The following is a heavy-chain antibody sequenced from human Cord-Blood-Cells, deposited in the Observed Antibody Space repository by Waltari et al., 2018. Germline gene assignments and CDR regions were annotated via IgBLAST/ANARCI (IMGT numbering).Heavy chain of an antibody. Sequence: QVQPVQSGAAVKKPGSSVKVSCKASGGTFSSYAISWVRQAPGPGLEWMGGTIPSFGTGNDAQRLRGRVASTGDESAGRAYVELSSLRSEDTAVYYCARDQNTDCSSTSCYYYYGMDVWGQGTTVTVSS. CDR2: TIPSFGTG. D-gene: IGHD2-2*01. J-gene: IGHJ6*02. V-gene: IGHV1-69*01. CDR3: ARDQNTDCSSTSCYYYYGMDV. CDR1: GGTFSSYA.